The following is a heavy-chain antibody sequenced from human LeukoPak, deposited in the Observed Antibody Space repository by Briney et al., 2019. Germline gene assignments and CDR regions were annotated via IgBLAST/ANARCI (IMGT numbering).Heavy chain of an antibody. V-gene: IGHV4-39*07. CDR1: GGSISSSSYY. CDR2: IYYSGST. Sequence: SETLSLTCTVSGGSISSSSYYWGWIRQPPGKGLEWIGSIYYSGSTYYNPSLKSRVTISVDTSKNQFSLRLSSVTAADTAVYYCARVLEAGPFDYWGQGTLVTVSS. J-gene: IGHJ4*02. CDR3: ARVLEAGPFDY. D-gene: IGHD1-1*01.